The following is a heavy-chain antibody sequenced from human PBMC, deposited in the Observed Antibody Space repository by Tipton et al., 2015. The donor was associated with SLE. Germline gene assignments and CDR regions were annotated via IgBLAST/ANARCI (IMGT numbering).Heavy chain of an antibody. CDR1: GGSISSGGYY. CDR2: IYYSGST. V-gene: IGHV4-31*03. CDR3: ARGGPSSKWLDP. Sequence: TLSLTCTVSGGSISSGGYYWSWIRQHPGKGLEWIGYIYYSGSTYYNPSLKSRVTISVDTSKNQFSLKLSSVTAADTAVYYCARGGPSSKWLDPWGRGTQVTVSS. D-gene: IGHD6-6*01. J-gene: IGHJ5*02.